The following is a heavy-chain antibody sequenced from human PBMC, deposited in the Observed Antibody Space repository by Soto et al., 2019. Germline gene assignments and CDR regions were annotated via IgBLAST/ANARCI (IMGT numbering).Heavy chain of an antibody. CDR3: AKVSSSWSSFDY. CDR2: ISASGGNT. D-gene: IGHD6-13*01. J-gene: IGHJ4*02. Sequence: GGSLRLSCAASGLTFSTYAMSWVRQAPGKGLEWVSVISASGGNTYYADSVKGRFTISRDNSKSTLYLQMNSLRAEDTAVYYCAKVSSSWSSFDYWGQGTLVSGSS. V-gene: IGHV3-23*01. CDR1: GLTFSTYA.